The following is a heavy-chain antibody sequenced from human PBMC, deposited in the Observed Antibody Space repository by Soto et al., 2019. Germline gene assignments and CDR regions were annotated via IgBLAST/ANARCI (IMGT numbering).Heavy chain of an antibody. D-gene: IGHD6-13*01. J-gene: IGHJ4*02. V-gene: IGHV3-30*03. CDR3: AIPGYSSSWSPFDY. Sequence: QVQLVESGGGVVQPGRSLRLSCAASGFTFSSYGMHWVRQAPGKGLEWVAVISYDGSNKYYADSVKGRFTISRDNSKNTLYLQMNSLRAEDTAAYYCAIPGYSSSWSPFDYWGQGTLVTVSS. CDR1: GFTFSSYG. CDR2: ISYDGSNK.